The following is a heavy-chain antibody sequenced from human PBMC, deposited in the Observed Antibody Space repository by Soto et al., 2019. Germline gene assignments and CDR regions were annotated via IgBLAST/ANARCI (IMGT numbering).Heavy chain of an antibody. Sequence: EVQLVESGGGLVQTGGSLRLSCAASGFTFSSYWMHWVRQAPGKGLVWVSRINSDGSSTNYADSVKGRFTISRDNAQNTLYLQMNSLRAEDTAVYYCARGLAVAPRSTFDYWGQGTLVTASS. CDR2: INSDGSST. V-gene: IGHV3-74*01. J-gene: IGHJ4*02. D-gene: IGHD6-19*01. CDR3: ARGLAVAPRSTFDY. CDR1: GFTFSSYW.